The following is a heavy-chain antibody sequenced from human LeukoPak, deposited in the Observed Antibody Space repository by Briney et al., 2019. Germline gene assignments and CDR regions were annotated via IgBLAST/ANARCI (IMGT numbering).Heavy chain of an antibody. CDR1: GGSISSYY. D-gene: IGHD2-15*01. CDR3: AREDCSGGSCLIFDF. V-gene: IGHV4-4*07. J-gene: IGHJ4*02. Sequence: SETLSLTCTVSGGSISSYYWSWIRQPAGKGLEWIGRIYTSGSTNYNPSLKSRVTMSVDTSKNQFSLKRSSVTAADTAVYYCAREDCSGGSCLIFDFWGQGTLVTVSS. CDR2: IYTSGST.